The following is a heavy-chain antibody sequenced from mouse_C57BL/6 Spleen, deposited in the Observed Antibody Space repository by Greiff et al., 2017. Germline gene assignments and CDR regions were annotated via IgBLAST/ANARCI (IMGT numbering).Heavy chain of an antibody. CDR1: GYTFTDYE. CDR3: TRFGRAQPFAY. D-gene: IGHD3-2*02. CDR2: IDPETGGP. V-gene: IGHV1-15*01. Sequence: QVQLQQSGAELVRPGASVTLSCKASGYTFTDYEMHWVKQTPVHGLEWIGAIDPETGGPAYNQKFKGKAILTADKSSSTAYMELRSLTYEDSAVYDGTRFGRAQPFAYWGQGTLVTVSA. J-gene: IGHJ3*01.